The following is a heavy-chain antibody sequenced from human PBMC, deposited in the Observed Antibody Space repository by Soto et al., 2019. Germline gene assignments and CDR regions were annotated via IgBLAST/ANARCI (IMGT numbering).Heavy chain of an antibody. J-gene: IGHJ4*02. V-gene: IGHV1-8*01. Sequence: ASVKGSCNAAVYTFTIYDINWVRQATGQGLEWMGWMNPNSGNTGYAQKFQGRVTMTRNTSISTAYMELSSLRSEDTAVYYCARSYFDYWGQGTLVTVSS. CDR3: ARSYFDY. D-gene: IGHD6-6*01. CDR1: VYTFTIYD. CDR2: MNPNSGNT.